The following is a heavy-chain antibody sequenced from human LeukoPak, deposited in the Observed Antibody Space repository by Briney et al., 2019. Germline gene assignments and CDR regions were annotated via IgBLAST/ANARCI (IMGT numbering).Heavy chain of an antibody. Sequence: PSETLSLTCTVSGGSISSYYWSWIRQPPGRGVEWIGYIYYSGSTNYTPSLKSLVTISVDTSNNQFSVKLSSVTAADTAVYYCARVGYYDSSGYDKYFQHWGQGTLVTVSS. CDR2: IYYSGST. D-gene: IGHD3-22*01. CDR1: GGSISSYY. V-gene: IGHV4-59*01. J-gene: IGHJ1*01. CDR3: ARVGYYDSSGYDKYFQH.